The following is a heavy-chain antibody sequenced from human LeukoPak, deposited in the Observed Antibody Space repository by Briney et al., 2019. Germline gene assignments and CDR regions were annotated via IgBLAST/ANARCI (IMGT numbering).Heavy chain of an antibody. D-gene: IGHD3-16*02. V-gene: IGHV4-34*01. Sequence: SETLSLTCAVSGGSFSGYSWSWVRQPPGKGLEWIGEINNSGSTNCNPSLKSRLTISVDTSKNQFSLKLSSVTAAHTAVHYCARYDGWGNYRAFDYWGQGTLVTVSS. CDR2: INNSGST. CDR1: GGSFSGYS. J-gene: IGHJ4*02. CDR3: ARYDGWGNYRAFDY.